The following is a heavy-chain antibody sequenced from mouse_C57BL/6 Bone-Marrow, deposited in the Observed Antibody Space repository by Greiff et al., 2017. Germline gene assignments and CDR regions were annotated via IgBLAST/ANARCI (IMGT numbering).Heavy chain of an antibody. CDR2: INPGSGGT. J-gene: IGHJ1*03. CDR1: GYAFPNYL. CDR3: ARRYYYGSSYGYFDV. Sequence: LQESGAELVRPGTSVQVSCKASGYAFPNYLIEWVKQRPGQGLEWIGVINPGSGGTNYNEKFKGKATLTADKSSSTAYMQLSSLTSEDSAVYFCARRYYYGSSYGYFDVWGTGTTVTVAS. V-gene: IGHV1-54*01. D-gene: IGHD1-1*01.